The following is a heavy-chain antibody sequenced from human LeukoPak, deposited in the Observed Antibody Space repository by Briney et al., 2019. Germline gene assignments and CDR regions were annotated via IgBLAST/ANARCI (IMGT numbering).Heavy chain of an antibody. D-gene: IGHD6-6*01. Sequence: GGSLRLSCAASGFTFSSYWMHWVRQAPGKGLVWVSRINTDGSSTNYADSVTGRFTMSRDNAKNTLYLQMNSLRAEDTAVYYCAKDSSSSEEATWFDPWGQGTLVTVSS. CDR1: GFTFSSYW. CDR2: INTDGSST. V-gene: IGHV3-74*01. J-gene: IGHJ5*02. CDR3: AKDSSSSEEATWFDP.